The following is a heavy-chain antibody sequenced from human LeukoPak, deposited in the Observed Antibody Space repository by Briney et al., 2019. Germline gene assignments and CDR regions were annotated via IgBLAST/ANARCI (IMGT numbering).Heavy chain of an antibody. D-gene: IGHD3-22*01. J-gene: IGHJ4*02. Sequence: SETLSLTCTVSGGSISSGDYYWSWIRQPPGKGLEWIGYIYYSGSTYYNPSLKSRVTISVDTSKNQFSLKLSSVTAADTAVYYCARVGDYYDSSGYQKYYFDYWGQGTLVTVSS. CDR3: ARVGDYYDSSGYQKYYFDY. CDR1: GGSISSGDYY. CDR2: IYYSGST. V-gene: IGHV4-30-4*02.